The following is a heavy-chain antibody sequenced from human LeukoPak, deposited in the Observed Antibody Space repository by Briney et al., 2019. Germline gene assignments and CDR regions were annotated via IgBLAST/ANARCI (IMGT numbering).Heavy chain of an antibody. J-gene: IGHJ4*02. V-gene: IGHV3-21*01. D-gene: IGHD5-18*01. CDR2: ISSSSSYI. CDR3: ARARYTAIAHPDY. CDR1: GFTFSSYS. Sequence: GGSLRLSCAASGFTFSSYSMNWVRQAPGKGLEWVSSISSSSSYIYYADSVKGRFTISRDNAKNSLYLQMNSLRAEDTAVYYCARARYTAIAHPDYWGQGTLVTVSS.